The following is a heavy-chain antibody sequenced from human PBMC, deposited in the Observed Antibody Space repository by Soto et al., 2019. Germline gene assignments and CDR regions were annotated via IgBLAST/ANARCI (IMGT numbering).Heavy chain of an antibody. V-gene: IGHV1-69*06. CDR2: IIAIFGTA. CDR1: GGTFSSYA. Sequence: QVQLVQSGDEVKKPGSSVKVSCKASGGTFSSYAISWVRQAPGHGVERMGGIIAIFGTANYAQKFQGRVTITADKSTSTAYMELSSPRSEDTAVYYCARDLSRVGATNAFDIWGQGTMVPVSS. J-gene: IGHJ3*02. CDR3: ARDLSRVGATNAFDI. D-gene: IGHD1-26*01.